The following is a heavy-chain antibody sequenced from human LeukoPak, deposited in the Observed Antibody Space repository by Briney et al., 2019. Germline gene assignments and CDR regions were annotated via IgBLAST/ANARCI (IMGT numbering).Heavy chain of an antibody. CDR2: ISSSGSGGNT. CDR1: GVTLSSYA. CDR3: AKAGIVGATALYYFDY. D-gene: IGHD1-26*01. Sequence: GGSLRLSCAASGVTLSSYAMSWARQAPGKGLEWVSGISSSGSGGNTYYADSVKGRFTISRDSSKNTLFLHMNTLRAEDTALYYCAKAGIVGATALYYFDYWGQGTLVTVSS. J-gene: IGHJ4*02. V-gene: IGHV3-23*01.